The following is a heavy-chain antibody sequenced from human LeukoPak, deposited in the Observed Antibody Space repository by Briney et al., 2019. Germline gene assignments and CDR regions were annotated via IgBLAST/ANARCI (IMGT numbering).Heavy chain of an antibody. J-gene: IGHJ3*02. CDR3: AKAYSSSWYFVPDAFDI. D-gene: IGHD6-13*01. Sequence: GGSLRLSCAASGFTFSSYGMSWVRQAPGKGLEWVSAISGSGGSTYYADSVKGRFTISRDNSKNTLYLQMNSLRAEDTAVYYCAKAYSSSWYFVPDAFDIWGQGTMVTVSS. V-gene: IGHV3-23*01. CDR2: ISGSGGST. CDR1: GFTFSSYG.